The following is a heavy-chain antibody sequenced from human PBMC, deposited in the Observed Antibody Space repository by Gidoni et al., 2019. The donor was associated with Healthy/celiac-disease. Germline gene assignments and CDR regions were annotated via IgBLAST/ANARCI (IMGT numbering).Heavy chain of an antibody. CDR3: ARDLDYDSSGYYPYY. CDR1: GYTFTGYY. Sequence: QVQLVQSGAEVKKPGASVKVSCKASGYTFTGYYMHWVRQAPGQGLEWMGWINPNSGGTNYAQKFQGRVTMTRDTSISTAYMELSRLRSDDTAVYYCARDLDYDSSGYYPYYWGQGTLVTVSS. D-gene: IGHD3-22*01. J-gene: IGHJ4*02. CDR2: INPNSGGT. V-gene: IGHV1-2*02.